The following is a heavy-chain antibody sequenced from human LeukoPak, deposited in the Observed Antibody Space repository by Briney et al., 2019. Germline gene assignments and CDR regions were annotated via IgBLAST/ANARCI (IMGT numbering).Heavy chain of an antibody. J-gene: IGHJ4*02. V-gene: IGHV1-2*04. CDR2: INPNSGGT. CDR3: ARDGGYCSSTSCSEYFDY. Sequence: ASVKVSCKASGYTFTGYYMHWVRQAPGQGLEWMGWINPNSGGTNYAQKFQGWVTMTSDTSISTAYMELSRLRSDDTAVYYCARDGGYCSSTSCSEYFDYWGQGTLVTVSS. D-gene: IGHD2-2*01. CDR1: GYTFTGYY.